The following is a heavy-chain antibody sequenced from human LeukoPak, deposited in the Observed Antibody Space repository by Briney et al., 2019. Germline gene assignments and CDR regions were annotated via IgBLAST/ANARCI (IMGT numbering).Heavy chain of an antibody. Sequence: SGESLTLSCAASGFIFSDYYMSWIRQAPGKGLEWVSYISSSGSTIYYADSVKGRFTISRDNAKNSLYLQMSSLRAEDTAVYYCARGRISMTVDDAFDMWGQGTMVTVSS. CDR3: ARGRISMTVDDAFDM. V-gene: IGHV3-11*04. CDR2: ISSSGSTI. CDR1: GFIFSDYY. D-gene: IGHD3-22*01. J-gene: IGHJ3*02.